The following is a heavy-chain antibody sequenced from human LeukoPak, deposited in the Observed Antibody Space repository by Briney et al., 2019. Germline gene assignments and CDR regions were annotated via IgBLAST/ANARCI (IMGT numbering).Heavy chain of an antibody. Sequence: SETLSLTCTVSGGSISSGNNHWNWIRQSAGKGLEWIGRVSSSGSTYQNPSLKNRATMSIDTSKNYFSLRLSSVTAADTAVYYCASQVAAGTIDYWGQGTLVTVSS. CDR1: GGSISSGNNH. CDR3: ASQVAAGTIDY. CDR2: VSSSGST. D-gene: IGHD6-13*01. J-gene: IGHJ4*02. V-gene: IGHV4-61*02.